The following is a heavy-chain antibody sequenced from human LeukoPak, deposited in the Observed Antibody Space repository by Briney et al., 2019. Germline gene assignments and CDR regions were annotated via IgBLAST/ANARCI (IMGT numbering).Heavy chain of an antibody. CDR1: GFTFSTYW. D-gene: IGHD2-21*01. V-gene: IGHV3-7*01. CDR3: ASYCVSHGMDV. J-gene: IGHJ6*02. Sequence: GGSLRLSCAASGFTFSTYWMAWVRQAPGKGLEWVANIKGDGRKKYHGDSVRVRFTISRDTAKNSLYLQINSLRAEDTAIYYCASYCVSHGMDVWGQGTTVTVSS. CDR2: IKGDGRKK.